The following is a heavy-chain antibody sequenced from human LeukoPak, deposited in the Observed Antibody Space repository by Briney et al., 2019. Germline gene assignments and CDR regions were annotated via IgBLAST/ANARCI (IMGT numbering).Heavy chain of an antibody. CDR3: TRDRSRAEDD. V-gene: IGHV3-7*01. J-gene: IGHJ4*02. CDR2: INQGGSDK. D-gene: IGHD1-14*01. Sequence: GGSLRLSCAAPGFTLSSYAMSWVRQAPGKGLEWVANINQGGSDKYYVDSVKGRFTISRDNANNLLYLQMNSLRGEDTAVYYCTRDRSRAEDDWGQGTLVTVSS. CDR1: GFTLSSYA.